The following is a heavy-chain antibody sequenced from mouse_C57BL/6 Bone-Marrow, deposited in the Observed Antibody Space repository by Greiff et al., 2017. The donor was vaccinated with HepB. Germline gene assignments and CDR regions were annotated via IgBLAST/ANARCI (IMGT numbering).Heavy chain of an antibody. D-gene: IGHD1-1*01. J-gene: IGHJ3*01. Sequence: QVQLKESGAELAKPGASVKLSCKASGYTFTSYWMHWVKQRPGQGLEWIGYINPSSGYTKYNQKFKDKATLTADKSSSTAYMQLSSLTYEDSAVYYCAKRGFIYYYGSSYAWFAYWGQGTLVTVSA. CDR3: AKRGFIYYYGSSYAWFAY. V-gene: IGHV1-7*01. CDR1: GYTFTSYW. CDR2: INPSSGYT.